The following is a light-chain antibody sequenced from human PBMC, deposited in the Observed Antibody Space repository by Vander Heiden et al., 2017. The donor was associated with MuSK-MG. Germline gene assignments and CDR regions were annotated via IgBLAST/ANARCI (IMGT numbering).Light chain of an antibody. V-gene: IGKV3-11*01. CDR2: HES. Sequence: EIVFTQSPATLSSSQGETAALSWRPSTTVSHSLPRHQHNLSLPHRLRIFHESNRAAGVPDRVSGSGSGTDFTPTIRNLESEDFVVEHGNQRHGPFGQGTQVEIK. J-gene: IGKJ1*01. CDR1: TTVSHS. CDR3: NQRHGP.